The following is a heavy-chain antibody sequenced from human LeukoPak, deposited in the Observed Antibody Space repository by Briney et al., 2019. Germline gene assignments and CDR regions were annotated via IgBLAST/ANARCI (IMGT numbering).Heavy chain of an antibody. D-gene: IGHD3-10*01. Sequence: GGSLRLSCAASGFTFSSYGMHWVRQAPGKGLEWVAVISYDGSNKYYADSVKGRFTISRDNSKNTLYLQMNSLRAEDTAVYYCAKDNYYGSGTITYFDYWGQGTLATVSS. CDR1: GFTFSSYG. CDR2: ISYDGSNK. J-gene: IGHJ4*02. CDR3: AKDNYYGSGTITYFDY. V-gene: IGHV3-30*18.